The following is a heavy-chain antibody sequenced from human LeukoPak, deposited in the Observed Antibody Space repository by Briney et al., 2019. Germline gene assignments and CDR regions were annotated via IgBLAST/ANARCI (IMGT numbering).Heavy chain of an antibody. Sequence: GGSLRLSCAASGFTLSRNEMNWVRQAPGKGLEWVSYISSSGSSIYYADSVRGRFTISRDNAKNSLYLQMNSLRAEDTAVYYCARPGYYYGMDVWGQGTTVTVSS. CDR1: GFTLSRNE. CDR2: ISSSGSSI. D-gene: IGHD3-10*01. V-gene: IGHV3-48*03. J-gene: IGHJ6*02. CDR3: ARPGYYYGMDV.